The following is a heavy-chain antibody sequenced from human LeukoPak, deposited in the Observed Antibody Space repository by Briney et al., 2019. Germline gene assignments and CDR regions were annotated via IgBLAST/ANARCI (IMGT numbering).Heavy chain of an antibody. V-gene: IGHV3-23*01. J-gene: IGHJ4*02. CDR1: GFTFSSYD. Sequence: PGGSLRLSCTASGFTFSSYDMRWVRQAPGKALEWVSSISGIISGTYYADSVKGRFTISRDTSKNTLYLQMNSLRAEDTAIYYCARASSSSRPYYFDYWGQGTLVTVSS. D-gene: IGHD6-6*01. CDR3: ARASSSSRPYYFDY. CDR2: ISGIISGT.